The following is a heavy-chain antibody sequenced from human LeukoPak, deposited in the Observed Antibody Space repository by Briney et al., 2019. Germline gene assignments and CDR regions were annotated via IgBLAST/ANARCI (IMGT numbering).Heavy chain of an antibody. CDR3: ARGSSADTTMGDY. CDR1: GFTFSSHS. CDR2: IASSSSHI. V-gene: IGHV3-21*01. J-gene: IGHJ4*02. Sequence: GGSLRLSCAASGFTFSSHSMNWVSQAPGKGLEWVSSIASSSSHIYYADSVKGRFTISRDNGKNSLYLQMNSLRAEDTAVYYCARGSSADTTMGDYWGLGTLVTVSS. D-gene: IGHD5-18*01.